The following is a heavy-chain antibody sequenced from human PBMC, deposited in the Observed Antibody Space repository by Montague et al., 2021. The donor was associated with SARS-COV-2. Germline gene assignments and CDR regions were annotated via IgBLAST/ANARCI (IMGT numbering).Heavy chain of an antibody. CDR2: IHWDDER. Sequence: PALVKPTQTLTLTCTFSGFSLTSTGVAVGWIRQPPGKALEWLALIHWDDERLYTPSLENRLTVTKDIPKKQVVLTMTDMDPVGTATYHCAAGWFYFDHWGQGIEVTVSS. J-gene: IGHJ4*02. CDR1: GFSLTSTGVA. CDR3: AAGWFYFDH. V-gene: IGHV2-5*02. D-gene: IGHD2-15*01.